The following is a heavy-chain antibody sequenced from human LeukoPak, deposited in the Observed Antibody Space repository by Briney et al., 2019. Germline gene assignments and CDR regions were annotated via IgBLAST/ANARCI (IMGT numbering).Heavy chain of an antibody. V-gene: IGHV4-59*08. J-gene: IGHJ5*02. D-gene: IGHD6-19*01. Sequence: SETLSLTCTVSGGSISSYYWSWIRQPPGKGLEWIGYIYYSGSTNYNPSLKSRVTISVDTSKNQFFLKLSSVTAADTAVYYCARLLYSSGWYSSGWFDPWGQGTLVTVSS. CDR3: ARLLYSSGWYSSGWFDP. CDR2: IYYSGST. CDR1: GGSISSYY.